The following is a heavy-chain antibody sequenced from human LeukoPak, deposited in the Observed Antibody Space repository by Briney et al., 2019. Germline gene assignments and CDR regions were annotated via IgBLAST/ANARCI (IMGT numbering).Heavy chain of an antibody. CDR2: ISGSGGST. CDR1: GFTFSSYA. CDR3: ASLSGGSSTYYDSSGYWDY. V-gene: IGHV3-23*01. D-gene: IGHD3-22*01. J-gene: IGHJ4*02. Sequence: GGSLRLSCAASGFTFSSYAMSWVRQAPGKGLEWVSAISGSGGSTYCADSVKGRFTISRDNSKNTLYLQMNSLRAEDTAVYYCASLSGGSSTYYDSSGYWDYWGQGTLVTVSS.